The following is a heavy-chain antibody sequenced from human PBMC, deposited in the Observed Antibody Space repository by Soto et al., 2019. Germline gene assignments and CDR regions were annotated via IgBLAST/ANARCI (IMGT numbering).Heavy chain of an antibody. D-gene: IGHD1-1*01. J-gene: IGHJ5*02. CDR1: GGSISSGGYS. Sequence: PSETLSLTCAVSGGSISSGGYSWSWIRQPPGKGLEWIGYIYHSGSTYYNPSLKSRVTISVDRSKNQFSLKLSSVTAADTAVYYCARGGLGTTGKGAYNWFDPWGQGTLVTVSS. V-gene: IGHV4-30-2*01. CDR2: IYHSGST. CDR3: ARGGLGTTGKGAYNWFDP.